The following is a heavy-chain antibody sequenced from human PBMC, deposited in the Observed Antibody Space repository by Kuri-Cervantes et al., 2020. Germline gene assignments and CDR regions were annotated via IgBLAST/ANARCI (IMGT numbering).Heavy chain of an antibody. Sequence: GESLKISCAASGFTFSSYWMHWVRQAPGKGLVWVSRINSDGSSTSYADSVKGRFTISRDNAKNTLYLQMNSLRAEDTAVYYCARVSARITMIVVVPEDAFDIWGQGTMVTVSS. D-gene: IGHD3-22*01. V-gene: IGHV3-74*01. J-gene: IGHJ3*02. CDR3: ARVSARITMIVVVPEDAFDI. CDR2: INSDGSST. CDR1: GFTFSSYW.